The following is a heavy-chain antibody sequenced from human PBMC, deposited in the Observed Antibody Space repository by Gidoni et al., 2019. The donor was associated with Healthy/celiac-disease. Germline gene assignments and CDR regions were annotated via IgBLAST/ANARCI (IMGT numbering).Heavy chain of an antibody. V-gene: IGHV4-39*01. CDR3: ARTYYDSSGYYPKFDY. J-gene: IGHJ4*02. D-gene: IGHD3-22*01. CDR2: IYYSGST. Sequence: QLQLQESGPGLVKPSETLSLTCTVSGGSISSSSYYWGWIRQPPWKGLEWIGSIYYSGSTYYNPSLKSRVTISVDTSKNQFSLKLSSVTAADTAVYYCARTYYDSSGYYPKFDYWGQGTLVTVSS. CDR1: GGSISSSSYY.